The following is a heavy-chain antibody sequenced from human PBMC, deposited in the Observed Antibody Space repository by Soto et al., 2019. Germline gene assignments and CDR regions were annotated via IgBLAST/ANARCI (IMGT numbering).Heavy chain of an antibody. D-gene: IGHD2-15*01. CDR3: AREDISLAAAYFDY. J-gene: IGHJ4*02. V-gene: IGHV3-74*01. CDR2: INSDGSST. Sequence: GGSMRLSCAAFGFTFSNYWVHWIRHAPGKGLVWVSRINSDGSSTIYADSVKGRFTISRDNARNTLYLQMNSLRAEDTAVYYCAREDISLAAAYFDYWGQGTLVTVSS. CDR1: GFTFSNYW.